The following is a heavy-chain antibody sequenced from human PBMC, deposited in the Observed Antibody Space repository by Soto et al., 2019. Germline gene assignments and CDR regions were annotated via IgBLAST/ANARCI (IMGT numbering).Heavy chain of an antibody. V-gene: IGHV4-39*01. CDR2: IYYSGST. Sequence: SETLSLPCTVSGVSISSSSYYWGWIRQPPGKGLEWIGSIYYSGSTYYNPSLKSRVTISVDTSKNQFSLKLSSVTAADTAVYYCARHVGTGTTDYYYYGMDVWGQGTTVT. J-gene: IGHJ6*02. CDR3: ARHVGTGTTDYYYYGMDV. D-gene: IGHD1-7*01. CDR1: GVSISSSSYY.